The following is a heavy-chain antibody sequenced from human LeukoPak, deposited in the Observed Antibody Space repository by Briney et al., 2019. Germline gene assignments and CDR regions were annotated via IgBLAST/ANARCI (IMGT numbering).Heavy chain of an antibody. V-gene: IGHV4-61*02. CDR2: IYTSGST. D-gene: IGHD5-18*01. CDR3: ARVPDVDTAMAAIDY. Sequence: SETLSLTCTVSGGSISSGSYYWSWIRQPAGKGLEWIGRIYTSGSTNYNPSLKSRVTISVDKSKNQFSLKLSSVTAADTAVYYCARVPDVDTAMAAIDYWGQGTLVTVSS. CDR1: GGSISSGSYY. J-gene: IGHJ4*02.